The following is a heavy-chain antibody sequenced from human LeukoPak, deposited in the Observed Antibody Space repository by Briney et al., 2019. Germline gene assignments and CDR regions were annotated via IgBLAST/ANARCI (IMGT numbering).Heavy chain of an antibody. J-gene: IGHJ5*02. CDR2: IGGSGVDT. CDR1: GFTFSDCY. V-gene: IGHV3-11*03. Sequence: PGGSLRLSCAASGFTFSDCYMSWSRQAPGKGLEWLSYIGGSGVDTNYADSVKGRFTTSRDNAKSSLYLQMNSLRAEDTAVYYCAKTLVASPGNTGGPWGQGTLVTVSS. D-gene: IGHD6-6*01. CDR3: AKTLVASPGNTGGP.